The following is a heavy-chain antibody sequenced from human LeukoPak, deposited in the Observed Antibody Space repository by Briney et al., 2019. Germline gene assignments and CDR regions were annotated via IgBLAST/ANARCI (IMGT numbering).Heavy chain of an antibody. CDR2: ISGRGDET. CDR3: AKGRGWEASYYYYYMDV. Sequence: GGSLRLSCAASGFTVSSNYMSWVRQAPGKGLEWVSGISGRGDETYYADSVKGRFTISRDNSKNTLYLQMNSLRAEDTAVYYCAKGRGWEASYYYYYMDVWGKGTTVTISS. V-gene: IGHV3-23*01. D-gene: IGHD1-26*01. CDR1: GFTVSSNY. J-gene: IGHJ6*03.